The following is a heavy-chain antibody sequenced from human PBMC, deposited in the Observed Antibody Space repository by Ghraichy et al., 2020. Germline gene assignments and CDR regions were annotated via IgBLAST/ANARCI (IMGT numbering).Heavy chain of an antibody. CDR3: ARGLLWFGEFSLGAFDI. Sequence: SGPTLVKPTQTLTLTCTFSGFSLSTSGMCVSWIRQPPGKALEWLALIDWDDDKYYSTSLKTRLTISKDTSKNQVVLTMTNMDPVDTATYYCARGLLWFGEFSLGAFDIWGQGTMVTVSS. D-gene: IGHD3-10*01. CDR2: IDWDDDK. V-gene: IGHV2-70*01. CDR1: GFSLSTSGMC. J-gene: IGHJ3*02.